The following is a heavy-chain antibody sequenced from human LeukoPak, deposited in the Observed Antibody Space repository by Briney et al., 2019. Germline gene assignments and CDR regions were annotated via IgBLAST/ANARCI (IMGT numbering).Heavy chain of an antibody. D-gene: IGHD6-13*01. J-gene: IGHJ4*02. CDR1: GLTFSDYY. V-gene: IGHV3-11*01. CDR3: ASIGSWYAY. Sequence: GGSLRLSCAASGLTFSDYYMSWIRQAPGKGLEWVSYISSSGSPIYYADSVKGRFTIPRDNAKNSLYLQLNSLRAEDTAVYYCASIGSWYAYWGQGTLVTVSS. CDR2: ISSSGSPI.